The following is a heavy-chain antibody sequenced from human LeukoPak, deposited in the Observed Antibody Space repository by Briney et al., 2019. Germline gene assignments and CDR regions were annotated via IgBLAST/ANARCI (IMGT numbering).Heavy chain of an antibody. D-gene: IGHD3-22*01. J-gene: IGHJ6*02. CDR2: IYYSGST. CDR1: GGSISSGGYY. Sequence: NTSQTLSLTCTVSGGSISSGGYYWSWIRQHPGKGLEWIGYIYYSGSTYYNPSLKSRVTISVDTSKNQFSLKLSSVTAADTAVYYCARSSYYYDSSGYFWDYYGMDVWGQGTTVTVSS. V-gene: IGHV4-31*03. CDR3: ARSSYYYDSSGYFWDYYGMDV.